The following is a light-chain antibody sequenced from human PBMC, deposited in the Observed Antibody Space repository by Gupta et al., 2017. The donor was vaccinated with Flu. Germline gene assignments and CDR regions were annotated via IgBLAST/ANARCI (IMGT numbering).Light chain of an antibody. V-gene: IGKV3D-7*01. CDR2: DTS. CDR1: SSRV. J-gene: IGKJ3*01. CDR3: QQGANVLCT. Sequence: SSRVGSRYVPTPGHATRHQSADTSNRATGIPARFSGSGSGTDFTLTITSLDPEDFAVYYCQQGANVLCTFGPGTKVDIK.